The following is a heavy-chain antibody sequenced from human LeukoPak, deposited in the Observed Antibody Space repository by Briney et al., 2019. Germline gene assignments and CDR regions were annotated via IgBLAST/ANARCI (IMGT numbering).Heavy chain of an antibody. Sequence: GGSLRLSCAASGFTFSSSWMHWVRQAPGKGLVWVSRISGDGSVTTYADSVKGRFTISRDNANNTLSLQMNSLRAEDTALYYCVRATYYSGWMPFDYWGQGTLVTVSS. CDR1: GFTFSSSW. J-gene: IGHJ4*02. D-gene: IGHD6-19*01. V-gene: IGHV3-74*01. CDR2: ISGDGSVT. CDR3: VRATYYSGWMPFDY.